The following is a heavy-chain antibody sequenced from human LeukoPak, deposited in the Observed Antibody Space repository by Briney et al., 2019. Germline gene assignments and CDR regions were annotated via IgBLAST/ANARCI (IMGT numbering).Heavy chain of an antibody. J-gene: IGHJ4*02. CDR1: GGSISSSSYY. CDR2: IYYSGST. V-gene: IGHV4-39*01. Sequence: SETLSLTRTVSGGSISSSSYYWGWIRQPPGKGLEWIGSIYYSGSTYYNPSLKSRVTISVDTSKNQFSLKLSSVTAADTAVYYCARHVGIAGATRKSLVGDFDYWGQGTLVTVSS. CDR3: ARHVGIAGATRKSLVGDFDY. D-gene: IGHD1-26*01.